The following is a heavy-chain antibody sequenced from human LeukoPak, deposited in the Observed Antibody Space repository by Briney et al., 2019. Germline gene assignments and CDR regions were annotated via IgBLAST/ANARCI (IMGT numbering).Heavy chain of an antibody. V-gene: IGHV3-23*01. CDR1: GVTLSNYG. Sequence: GGSLRLSCAVSGVTLSNYGMACVRHAPGKGLEWVAGISDSGGATNYADSVKGRFTISRDNAKNPLYLQMSSLRAEDTAVYFCAKRGVVIRVILVGFHKQAYYFDSWGQGALVTVSS. CDR3: AKRGVVIRVILVGFHKQAYYFDS. D-gene: IGHD3-10*01. J-gene: IGHJ4*02. CDR2: ISDSGGAT.